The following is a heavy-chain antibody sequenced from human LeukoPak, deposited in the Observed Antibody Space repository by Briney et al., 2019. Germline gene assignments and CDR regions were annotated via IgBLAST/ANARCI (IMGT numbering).Heavy chain of an antibody. CDR1: GGSFSGYY. V-gene: IGHV4-34*01. CDR2: INHSGST. D-gene: IGHD3-3*01. Sequence: KPSETLSLTCAVYGGSFSGYYWSWIRQPPGKGLEWIGEINHSGSTNYNPSLKSRVTISVDTSKNQFSLKLSSVTAADTAVYYCARCITIFGVGSNWFDPWGQGTLVTVSS. CDR3: ARCITIFGVGSNWFDP. J-gene: IGHJ5*02.